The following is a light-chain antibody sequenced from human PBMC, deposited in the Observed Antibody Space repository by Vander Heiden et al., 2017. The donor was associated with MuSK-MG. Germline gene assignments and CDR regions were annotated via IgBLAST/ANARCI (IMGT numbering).Light chain of an antibody. CDR2: AAS. Sequence: DIQMPQSPSSLSASVGDRVTITCRASQSISSYLNWYQQKPGKAPKLLIYAASSLQSGVPSRFSGSGSGTDFTLTISSLQPEDFATYYCQQSDSTPHTFGQGTKLEIK. V-gene: IGKV1-39*01. CDR1: QSISSY. J-gene: IGKJ2*01. CDR3: QQSDSTPHT.